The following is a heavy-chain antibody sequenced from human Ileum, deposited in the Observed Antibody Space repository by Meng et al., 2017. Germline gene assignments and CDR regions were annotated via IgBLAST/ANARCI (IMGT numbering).Heavy chain of an antibody. Sequence: ASVKVSCKASGYTFTSYAMHWVRQAPGQRLEWMGWINAGNGNTKYSQKFQGRVTITRDTSASTAYMELSSLRSEDTAVYYCASLRAYNPSYYYGMDVWGQGTTVTVSS. CDR1: GYTFTSYA. D-gene: IGHD1-1*01. CDR2: INAGNGNT. V-gene: IGHV1-3*01. CDR3: ASLRAYNPSYYYGMDV. J-gene: IGHJ6*02.